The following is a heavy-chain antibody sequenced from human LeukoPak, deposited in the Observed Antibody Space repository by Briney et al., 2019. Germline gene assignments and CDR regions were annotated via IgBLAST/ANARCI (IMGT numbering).Heavy chain of an antibody. Sequence: GGSLRLSCAASGFTFSDYYMSWIRQAPGKGLEWVSYISSSGSTIYYADSVKGRFTISRNNAKNSLYLQMNSLRAEDTAVYYCARAMVRGVPLDYWGQGTLVTVSS. D-gene: IGHD3-10*01. CDR3: ARAMVRGVPLDY. J-gene: IGHJ4*02. CDR2: ISSSGSTI. V-gene: IGHV3-11*01. CDR1: GFTFSDYY.